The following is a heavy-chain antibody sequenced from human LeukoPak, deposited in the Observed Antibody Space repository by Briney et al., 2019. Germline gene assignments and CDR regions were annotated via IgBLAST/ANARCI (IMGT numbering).Heavy chain of an antibody. Sequence: PSETLSLTCAVSGGSISSSNWWSWVRQPPGKGLEWIGEIYHSGSTNYNPSLKSRVTMSVDTSKNQFSLKLSSVTAADTAVYYCAKNGDRGAYCSGGTCYPYYYHYMDVWGKGTTVTISS. D-gene: IGHD2-15*01. V-gene: IGHV4-4*02. CDR3: AKNGDRGAYCSGGTCYPYYYHYMDV. CDR2: IYHSGST. CDR1: GGSISSSNW. J-gene: IGHJ6*03.